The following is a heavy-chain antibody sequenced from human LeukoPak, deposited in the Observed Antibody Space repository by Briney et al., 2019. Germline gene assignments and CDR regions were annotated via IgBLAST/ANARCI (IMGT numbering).Heavy chain of an antibody. CDR2: IWYDGSNK. D-gene: IGHD1-26*01. CDR1: GFTFSSYG. Sequence: GGSLRLSCAASGFTFSSYGMHWVRQAPGKGLEWVAVIWYDGSNKYYADSVKGRFTISRDNAKNTLYLQMNSLRAEDTAVYYCARVPDSGSAIDYWGQGTLVTVSS. CDR3: ARVPDSGSAIDY. V-gene: IGHV3-33*01. J-gene: IGHJ4*02.